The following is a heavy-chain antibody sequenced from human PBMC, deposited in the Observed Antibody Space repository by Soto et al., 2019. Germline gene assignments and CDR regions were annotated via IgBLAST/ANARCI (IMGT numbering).Heavy chain of an antibody. V-gene: IGHV1-69*01. CDR3: ARGSVPATLYYFDY. CDR1: GGTFSSYA. Sequence: QVQLVQSGAEVKKPGSSVKVSCKASGGTFSSYAISWVRQAPGQGLEWMGGVIPIFGTANYAPKFQGRVTLTAEEATSTDYMELGSLRSEDTAVYYCARGSVPATLYYFDYWGQGTLVTVSS. CDR2: VIPIFGTA. J-gene: IGHJ4*02. D-gene: IGHD2-2*01.